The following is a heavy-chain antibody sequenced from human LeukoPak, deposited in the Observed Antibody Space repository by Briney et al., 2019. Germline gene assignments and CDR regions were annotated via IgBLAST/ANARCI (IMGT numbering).Heavy chain of an antibody. CDR3: ARAFRARYFDL. D-gene: IGHD2/OR15-2a*01. J-gene: IGHJ2*01. CDR2: IYYSGST. Sequence: SETLSLTCTVFGGSITTSSYYWGWIRQPPGKGLEWIGIIYYSGSTYYNPSLKGRVTISVDTSKNQFSLKLSSVTAADTAVYYCARAFRARYFDLWGRGTLVTVSS. V-gene: IGHV4-39*01. CDR1: GGSITTSSYY.